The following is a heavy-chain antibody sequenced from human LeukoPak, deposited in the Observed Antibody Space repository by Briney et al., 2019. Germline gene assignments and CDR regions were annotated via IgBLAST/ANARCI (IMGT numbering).Heavy chain of an antibody. CDR1: GFTFSSYG. CDR2: IRYDGSNK. V-gene: IGHV3-30*02. D-gene: IGHD1-14*01. Sequence: GGSLRLSCAASGFTFSSYGMHWVRQAPGKGLEWVAFIRYDGSNKYYADSVKGRFTISRDNSKNTLYLQMNSLRAEDTTVYYFAKDLRKHFECWGQGALVTVSS. J-gene: IGHJ4*02. CDR3: AKDLRKHFEC.